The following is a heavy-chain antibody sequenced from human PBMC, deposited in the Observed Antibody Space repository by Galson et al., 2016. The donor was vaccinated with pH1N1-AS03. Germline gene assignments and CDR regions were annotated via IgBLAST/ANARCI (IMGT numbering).Heavy chain of an antibody. CDR2: IYPGDSDT. CDR1: GYIFTSYW. CDR3: ARQVRDGYNDYFDY. D-gene: IGHD5-24*01. J-gene: IGHJ4*02. Sequence: SGAEVKKPGESLKISCKTSGYIFTSYWVAWVRHMPGKGLEWMGIIYPGDSDTGYSPSFQGPVTLSADRSINTAYLQWSSLMASATAIYYCARQVRDGYNDYFDYWGQGILVTVSS. V-gene: IGHV5-51*01.